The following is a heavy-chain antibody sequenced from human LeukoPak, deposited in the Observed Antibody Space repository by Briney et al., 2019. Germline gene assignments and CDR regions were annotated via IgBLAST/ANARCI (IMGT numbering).Heavy chain of an antibody. CDR3: ARETYDFWSGYKGHYFGY. V-gene: IGHV4-59*01. J-gene: IGHJ4*02. CDR1: GGSISSYY. D-gene: IGHD3-3*01. Sequence: PSETLSLTCTVSGGSISSYYWSWIRQPPGKGLEWIGYIYYSGSTNYNPSLKSRVTISVDTSKNQFSLKLSSVTAADTAVYYCARETYDFWSGYKGHYFGYWGQGTLVTVSS. CDR2: IYYSGST.